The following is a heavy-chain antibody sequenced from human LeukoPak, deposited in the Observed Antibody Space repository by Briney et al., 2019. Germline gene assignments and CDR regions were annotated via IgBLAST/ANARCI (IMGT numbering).Heavy chain of an antibody. CDR3: ARVDRYYYYGMDV. CDR2: IYYSGST. V-gene: IGHV4-61*08. J-gene: IGHJ6*02. CDR1: GGSISSGGYY. Sequence: SETLSLTCTVSGGSISSGGYYWSWIRQPPGKGLEWIGYIYYSGSTNYNPSLKSRVTISVDTSKNQFSLKLSSVTAADTAVYYCARVDRYYYYGMDVWGQGTTVTVSS.